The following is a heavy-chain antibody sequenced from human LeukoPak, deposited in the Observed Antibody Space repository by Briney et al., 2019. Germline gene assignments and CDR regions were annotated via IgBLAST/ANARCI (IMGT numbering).Heavy chain of an antibody. J-gene: IGHJ4*02. CDR3: ARDFGFMITFGGALLDY. D-gene: IGHD3-16*01. CDR2: IKQDGSEK. V-gene: IGHV3-7*01. Sequence: QPGGSLRLSCAASGFTFSSYWMSWVRQAQGKGLEWVANIKQDGSEKYYVDSVKGRFTISRDNAKNSLYLQMNSLRAEDTAVYYCARDFGFMITFGGALLDYWGQGTLVTVSS. CDR1: GFTFSSYW.